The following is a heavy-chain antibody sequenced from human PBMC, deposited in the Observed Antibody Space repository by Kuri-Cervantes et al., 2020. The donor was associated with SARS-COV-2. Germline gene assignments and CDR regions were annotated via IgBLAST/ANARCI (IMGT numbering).Heavy chain of an antibody. D-gene: IGHD2/OR15-2a*01. V-gene: IGHV4-30-4*01. CDR3: ALGILGDDSIHYGMDV. CDR1: GGSNSSGDYY. CDR2: IYYSGST. J-gene: IGHJ6*02. Sequence: SETLSLTCTVYGGSNSSGDYYWSWIRQPPGKGLEWMGYIYYSGSTYYNPSLKSRVTISEDTSKNQFSPKLSSVTAADTAVYYCALGILGDDSIHYGMDVWGQGTSVTVSS.